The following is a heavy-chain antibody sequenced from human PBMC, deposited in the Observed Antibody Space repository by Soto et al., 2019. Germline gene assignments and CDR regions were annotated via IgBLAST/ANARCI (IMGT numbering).Heavy chain of an antibody. J-gene: IGHJ4*02. CDR1: GFTLSTYR. Sequence: EVQLLESGGGLVQRGGSLRLSCAASGFTLSTYRMSWVRQAPGKGLEWVSSLSGSGTSTYYADSVKGRLTISRDDSKNTLFLQVNNLRAEDTAVYYCAKSYTTSWYSFDYWGQGTLVTVSS. CDR2: LSGSGTST. V-gene: IGHV3-23*01. CDR3: AKSYTTSWYSFDY. D-gene: IGHD6-13*01.